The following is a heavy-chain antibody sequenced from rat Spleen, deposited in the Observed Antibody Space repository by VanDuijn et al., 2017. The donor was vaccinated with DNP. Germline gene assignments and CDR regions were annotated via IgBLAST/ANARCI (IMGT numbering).Heavy chain of an antibody. D-gene: IGHD1-6*01. CDR3: ATEDYGYPFAY. CDR2: ISYDGLRP. Sequence: EVQLVESGGGLVQPGRSLKLSCAASGFIFNDYALAWVRQAPKKGLEWVATISYDGLRPYYRDSVKGRFTISRDDAKSALYLQMDSLRSEDTATYYCATEDYGYPFAYWGQGVMVTVSS. V-gene: IGHV5S10*01. CDR1: GFIFNDYA. J-gene: IGHJ2*01.